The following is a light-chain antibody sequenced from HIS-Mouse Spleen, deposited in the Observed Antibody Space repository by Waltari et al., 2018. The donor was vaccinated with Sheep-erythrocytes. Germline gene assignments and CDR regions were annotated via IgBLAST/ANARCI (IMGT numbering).Light chain of an antibody. CDR1: SLRSYY. Sequence: SSELTQDPAVSVALGRTVRITCQGDSLRSYYASWYQQKPGQAPVLVIYGKNNRPSGIPDRFSGSSSGNTASLTITGAQAEDEADYYCNSRDSSGNHLVFGGGTKL. CDR2: GKN. CDR3: NSRDSSGNHLV. V-gene: IGLV3-19*01. J-gene: IGLJ3*02.